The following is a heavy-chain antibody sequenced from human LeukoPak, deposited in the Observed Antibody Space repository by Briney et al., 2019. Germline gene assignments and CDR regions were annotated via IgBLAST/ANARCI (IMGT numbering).Heavy chain of an antibody. CDR3: ARKRLADLGDDTSFGGTPFDS. CDR2: ITSGGSVI. V-gene: IGHV3-48*03. J-gene: IGHJ4*02. Sequence: GRSLRLSCVASGFTFEAYHMNWVRQAPGKGLEWLSGITSGGSVIYYADSVKGRFTISRDDAMNSVFLQMSGLTVDDTAVYYCARKRLADLGDDTSFGGTPFDSWGQGTLVIVSS. CDR1: GFTFEAYH. D-gene: IGHD3-16*01.